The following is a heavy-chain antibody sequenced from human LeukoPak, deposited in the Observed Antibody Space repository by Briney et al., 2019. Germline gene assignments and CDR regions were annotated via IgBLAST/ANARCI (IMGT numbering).Heavy chain of an antibody. Sequence: ASVKVSCKASGYAFTSYGISWVRQAPGQGLEWMGWISAYNGNTNYAQKLQGRVTMTTDTSTSTAYMELRSLRSDDTAVYYCARSVPRNNWSDGGTFDYWGQGTLVTVSS. J-gene: IGHJ4*02. V-gene: IGHV1-18*01. CDR2: ISAYNGNT. CDR3: ARSVPRNNWSDGGTFDY. D-gene: IGHD1-20*01. CDR1: GYAFTSYG.